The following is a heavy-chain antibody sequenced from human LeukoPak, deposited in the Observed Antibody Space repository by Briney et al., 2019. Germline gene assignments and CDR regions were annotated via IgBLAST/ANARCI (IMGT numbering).Heavy chain of an antibody. D-gene: IGHD2-2*01. CDR2: ISYDGSNK. Sequence: GGSLRLSCAASGFTFSSYGMHWVRQAPGKGLEWVAVISYDGSNKYYADSVKGRFTISRDNSKNTLYLQMNSLRAEDTAMYYCAKDPAAGDIVVVPAPYGMDVWGQGTTVTVSS. J-gene: IGHJ6*02. V-gene: IGHV3-30*18. CDR1: GFTFSSYG. CDR3: AKDPAAGDIVVVPAPYGMDV.